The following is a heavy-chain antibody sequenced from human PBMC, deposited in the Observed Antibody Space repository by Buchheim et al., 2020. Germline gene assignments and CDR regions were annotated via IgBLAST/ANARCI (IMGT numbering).Heavy chain of an antibody. CDR2: LKPDGSEK. V-gene: IGHV3-7*01. CDR1: GFTFNTYW. Sequence: EVQLVESGGDLVQPGGSLRLSCAASGFTFNTYWMSWVRQAPGKGLEWVATLKPDGSEKYYVDPVKGRSTASRDNAENSLFLQMDSLRVEDTAVYYCARARWGGTGPDYWGQGTL. CDR3: ARARWGGTGPDY. J-gene: IGHJ4*02. D-gene: IGHD1-1*01.